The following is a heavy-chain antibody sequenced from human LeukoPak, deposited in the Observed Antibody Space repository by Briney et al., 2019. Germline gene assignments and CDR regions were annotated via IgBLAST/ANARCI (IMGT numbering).Heavy chain of an antibody. CDR2: ISGSSAGNI. V-gene: IGHV3-48*02. CDR3: ASGSYGSFDY. D-gene: IGHD5-18*01. CDR1: GFTFSSND. Sequence: PGGSLRLSCATSGFTFSSNDMNWVRQAPGKGLEWLSHISGSSAGNIYYADSVKARFTISRDNAKNSLYLQMNSLRDEDTAVYYCASGSYGSFDYWGQGTLVTVSS. J-gene: IGHJ4*02.